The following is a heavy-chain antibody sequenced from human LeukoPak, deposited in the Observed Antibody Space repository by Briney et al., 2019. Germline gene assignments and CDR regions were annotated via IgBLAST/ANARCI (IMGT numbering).Heavy chain of an antibody. CDR1: GFTFSSYG. V-gene: IGHV3-30*02. CDR2: IRYDGSNK. D-gene: IGHD3-22*01. CDR3: AKIQLYDSSGYYSPFDY. J-gene: IGHJ4*02. Sequence: GGSLRLSCAVSGFTFSSYGMHWVRQAPGKGLEWVAFIRYDGSNKYYADSVKGRFTISRDNSKNTLYLQMNSLRAEDTAVYYCAKIQLYDSSGYYSPFDYWGQGTLVTVSS.